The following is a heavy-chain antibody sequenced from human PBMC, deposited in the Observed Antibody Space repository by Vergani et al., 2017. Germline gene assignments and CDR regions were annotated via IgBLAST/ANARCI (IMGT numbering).Heavy chain of an antibody. D-gene: IGHD2-2*02. CDR1: GYTFTSYY. CDR2: ISAYNGNT. J-gene: IGHJ4*02. Sequence: QVQLVQSGAEVKKPGASVKVSCKASGYTFTSYYMHWVRQAPGQGLEWMGWISAYNGNTNYAQKLQGRVTMTTDTSTSTAYMELRSLRSDDTAVYYCAGGVADCSSTSCYIAEFDYWGQGTLVTVSS. V-gene: IGHV1-18*04. CDR3: AGGVADCSSTSCYIAEFDY.